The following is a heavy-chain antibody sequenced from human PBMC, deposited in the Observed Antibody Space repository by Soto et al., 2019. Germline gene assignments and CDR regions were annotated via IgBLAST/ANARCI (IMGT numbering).Heavy chain of an antibody. V-gene: IGHV1-8*01. J-gene: IGHJ6*02. CDR3: AREWSAAGHFYGMDV. D-gene: IGHD6-13*01. Sequence: QVQLVQSGAEVKKPGASVQVSCKTSGYTFTSYDINWVRQAPGQGLEGVGWMNTNSDDTRSAQKFRARLTLTRDKAMRAVYMKMSNLRPDDTAVDYRAREWSAAGHFYGMDVWGQGTTVAVSS. CDR1: GYTFTSYD. CDR2: MNTNSDDT.